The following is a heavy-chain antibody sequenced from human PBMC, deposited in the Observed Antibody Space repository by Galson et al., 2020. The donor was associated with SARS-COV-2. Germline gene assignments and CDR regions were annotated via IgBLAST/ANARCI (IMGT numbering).Heavy chain of an antibody. CDR3: VRRYCSSTSCPNWFDP. Sequence: SDTLSLTCAVSGGSISSSNWWSWVRQPPGKGLAWIGEIYHSGSTNYNPSLKSRVTISVDKSKNQFSLKLSSVTAADTAVYYCVRRYCSSTSCPNWFDPWGQGTLVTGSS. CDR1: GGSISSSNW. J-gene: IGHJ5*02. D-gene: IGHD2-2*01. V-gene: IGHV4-4*02. CDR2: IYHSGST.